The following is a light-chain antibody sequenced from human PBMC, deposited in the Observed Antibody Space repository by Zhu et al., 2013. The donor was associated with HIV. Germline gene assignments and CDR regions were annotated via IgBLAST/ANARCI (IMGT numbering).Light chain of an antibody. CDR3: CSYTYTTTLYV. CDR2: DVT. CDR1: NSDVGSYKL. V-gene: IGLV2-14*02. Sequence: QSALTQPASVSGSPGQSITVSCTGTNSDVGSYKLVSWYQQHPDKAPKLIISDVTNRPSGVSNRFSGSKSGNTASLTISGLLPEDEADYYCCSYTYTTTLYVFGGGTRLTVL. J-gene: IGLJ2*01.